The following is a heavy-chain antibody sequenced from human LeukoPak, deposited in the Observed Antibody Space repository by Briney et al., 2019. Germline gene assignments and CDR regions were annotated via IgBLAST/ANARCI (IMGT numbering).Heavy chain of an antibody. CDR3: ARGIVVVPAALFDP. CDR2: IKQDGSEK. V-gene: IGHV3-7*03. D-gene: IGHD2-2*01. J-gene: IGHJ5*02. CDR1: GFTFSSYW. Sequence: GGSLRLSCAASGFTFSSYWMSWVRQAPGKGLEWVANIKQDGSEKYYVDSVKGRFTISRDNAKNSLYLQMNSLRAEDTAVYYCARGIVVVPAALFDPWGQRTLVTVSS.